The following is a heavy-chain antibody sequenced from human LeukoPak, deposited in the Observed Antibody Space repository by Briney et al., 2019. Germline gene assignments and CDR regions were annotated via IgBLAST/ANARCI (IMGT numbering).Heavy chain of an antibody. CDR2: IIPLLGIT. J-gene: IGHJ3*02. Sequence: ASVKVSCKASGGTFSSYAMNWVRQAPGQGLEWVGRIIPLLGITNHAQKLQGRVTVTADTSTNTAYMELGSLISDDTAVYYCARARTMITFGGIRHAFDIWGQGTLVTVSS. CDR1: GGTFSSYA. CDR3: ARARTMITFGGIRHAFDI. D-gene: IGHD3-16*01. V-gene: IGHV1-69*04.